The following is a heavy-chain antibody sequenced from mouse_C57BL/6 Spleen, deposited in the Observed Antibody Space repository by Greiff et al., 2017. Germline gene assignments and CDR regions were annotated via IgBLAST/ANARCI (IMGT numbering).Heavy chain of an antibody. D-gene: IGHD1-1*01. J-gene: IGHJ4*01. Sequence: QVQLQQSGAELVKPGASVKISCKASGYAFSSYWMNWVKQRPGKGLEWIGQIYPGDGDTNYNGKFKGKATLTADKSSSTAYMQLSSLTSEDSAVYFCARVGDYYYYALDGWGQGTSVTVSS. CDR1: GYAFSSYW. CDR3: ARVGDYYYYALDG. CDR2: IYPGDGDT. V-gene: IGHV1-80*01.